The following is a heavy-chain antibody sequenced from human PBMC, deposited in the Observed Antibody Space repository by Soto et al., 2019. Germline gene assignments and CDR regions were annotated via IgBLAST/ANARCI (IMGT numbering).Heavy chain of an antibody. CDR3: ASEFLGITGTTFNREGP. CDR1: GYTFTSYD. D-gene: IGHD1-7*01. Sequence: ASVKVSCKASGYTFTSYDINWVRQATGQGLEWMGWMNPNSGNTGYAQKFQGRVTMTRNTSISTAYMELSSLRSEDTAVYYCASEFLGITGTTFNREGPWGQGTLVTVSS. CDR2: MNPNSGNT. V-gene: IGHV1-8*01. J-gene: IGHJ5*02.